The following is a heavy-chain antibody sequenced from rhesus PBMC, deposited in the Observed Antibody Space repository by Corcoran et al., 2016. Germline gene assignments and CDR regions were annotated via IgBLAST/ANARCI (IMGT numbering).Heavy chain of an antibody. CDR3: AREVGRGFDY. J-gene: IGHJ4*01. CDR1: GGSVRSHF. Sequence: QVQLQESGPGLVKPSETLSLTCAVSGGSVRSHFWSWIRPPPGKGREWIGGTYGGDGGQTTSPALTSLVTFSTDTSKNQFSLKLTAGTAADTAVYYCAREVGRGFDYWGQGVLVTVST. CDR2: TYGGDGG. D-gene: IGHD2-39*01. V-gene: IGHV4-147*01.